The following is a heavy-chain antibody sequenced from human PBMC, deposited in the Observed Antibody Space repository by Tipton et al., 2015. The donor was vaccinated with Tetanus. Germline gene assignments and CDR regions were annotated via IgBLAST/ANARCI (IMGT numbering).Heavy chain of an antibody. CDR3: ARANYDFPKKGPFDS. CDR1: GGSVRSGSYY. Sequence: TLSLTCSVSGGSVRSGSYYWNWIRQPPGKGLEWLAYISYSGSTNSNYSLKSRITISRDTSKNQFSLKLTSVTAADTAVYYCARANYDFPKKGPFDSWGQGTLVIVS. J-gene: IGHJ4*02. D-gene: IGHD3-3*01. V-gene: IGHV4-61*01. CDR2: ISYSGST.